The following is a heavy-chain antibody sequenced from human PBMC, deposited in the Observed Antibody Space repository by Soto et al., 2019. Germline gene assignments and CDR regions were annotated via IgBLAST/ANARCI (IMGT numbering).Heavy chain of an antibody. CDR3: ARGPVDTPMVTYYYWYGMDV. Sequence: QVQLVESGGGLVKPGGSLRLSCAASGFTFSDYYMTWIRQAPGKGLEWVSYISTSGSTIYYADSVKGRFTISRDNAKNSLYLQMNSLRAEDTAVYYCARGPVDTPMVTYYYWYGMDVWGPGTTVTVSS. CDR1: GFTFSDYY. D-gene: IGHD5-18*01. J-gene: IGHJ6*02. CDR2: ISTSGSTI. V-gene: IGHV3-11*01.